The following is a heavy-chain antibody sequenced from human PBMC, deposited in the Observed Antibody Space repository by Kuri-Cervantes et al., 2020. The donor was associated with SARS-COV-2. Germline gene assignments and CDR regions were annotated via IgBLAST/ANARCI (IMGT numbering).Heavy chain of an antibody. V-gene: IGHV3-64*04. CDR1: GFTFSSYA. J-gene: IGHJ4*02. CDR2: ISSNGGST. Sequence: GESLKISCSASGFTFSSYAMHWVRQAPGKGLEYVSAISSNGGSTYYADSVKGRFTISRDNSKNTLSLEMNNLRDDDTALYYCARGPRGVGFDYWGQGTRVTVSS. CDR3: ARGPRGVGFDY. D-gene: IGHD3-10*01.